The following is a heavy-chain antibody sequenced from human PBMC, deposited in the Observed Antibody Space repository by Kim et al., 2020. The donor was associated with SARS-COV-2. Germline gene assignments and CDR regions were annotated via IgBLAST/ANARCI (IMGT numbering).Heavy chain of an antibody. CDR3: ARLRRAGMVRGVIGAFDI. CDR2: IYYSGST. CDR1: GGSISSYY. J-gene: IGHJ3*02. D-gene: IGHD3-10*01. Sequence: SETLSLTCTVSGGSISSYYWSWIRQPPGKGLEWIGYIYYSGSTNSNPSLKSRVTISVDTSKNQFSLKLSSVTAADTAVYYCARLRRAGMVRGVIGAFDIWRQRPMVTVSS. V-gene: IGHV4-59*08.